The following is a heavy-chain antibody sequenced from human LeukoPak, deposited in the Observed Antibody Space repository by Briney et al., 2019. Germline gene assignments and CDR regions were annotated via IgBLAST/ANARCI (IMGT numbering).Heavy chain of an antibody. D-gene: IGHD1-26*01. J-gene: IGHJ3*02. V-gene: IGHV3-21*01. CDR3: ARDGSSGSYFYAFDI. CDR1: VFTFTTYS. CDR2: ISSSSSYI. Sequence: PGGSLRLSCAASVFTFTTYSMSWVRQAPGKGLEWVSSISSSSSYIYYADSVKGRFTISRDNAKNSLYLQMNILRAEDTAVYYCARDGSSGSYFYAFDIWGQGTMVTVSS.